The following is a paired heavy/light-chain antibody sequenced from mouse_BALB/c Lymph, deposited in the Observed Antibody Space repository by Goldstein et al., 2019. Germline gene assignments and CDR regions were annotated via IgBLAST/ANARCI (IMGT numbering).Heavy chain of an antibody. J-gene: IGHJ4*01. CDR1: GYTFTSYD. V-gene: IGHV1S56*01. Sequence: QVQLQQSGPELVKPGALVKISCKASGYTFTSYDINWVKQRPGQGLEWIGWIYPGDGSTKYNEKFKGKATLTADKSSSTAYMQLSSLTSENSAVYFCARGGEYDYYAMDYWGQGTSVTVSS. CDR3: ARGGEYDYYAMDY. CDR2: IYPGDGST.
Light chain of an antibody. J-gene: IGKJ5*01. CDR3: QQWSSNPPT. CDR1: SSVSY. V-gene: IGKV4-59*01. CDR2: DTS. Sequence: QIVLTQSPAIMSASPGEKVTMTCSASSSVSYMHWYQQKSGTSPKRWIYDTSKLASGVPARFSGSGSGTSYSLTISSMEAEDAATYYCQQWSSNPPTFGAGTKLELK.